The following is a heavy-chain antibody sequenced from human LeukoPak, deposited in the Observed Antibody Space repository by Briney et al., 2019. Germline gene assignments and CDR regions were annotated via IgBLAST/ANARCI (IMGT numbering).Heavy chain of an antibody. CDR2: INPEVGGR. V-gene: IGHV1-2*02. CDR1: GYAFSDYY. D-gene: IGHD1-1*01. J-gene: IGHJ3*02. Sequence: ASVKVSCEASGYAFSDYYMHWVRQAPGQGLEWMGWINPEVGGRKCAEKFQGRVTMTWDTSISTAYIDLSRLTSDDTAVYYCARDPPGTTAFDIWGQGTVLTVSS. CDR3: ARDPPGTTAFDI.